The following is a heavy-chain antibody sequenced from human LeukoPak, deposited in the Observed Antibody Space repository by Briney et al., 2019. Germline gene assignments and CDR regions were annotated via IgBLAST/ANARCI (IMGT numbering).Heavy chain of an antibody. CDR1: GGSFSGYY. Sequence: SETLSLTCAVYGGSFSGYYWSWIRQPPGKGLEWIGEINHSGSTNYNPSLKSRVTISVDTSKNQFSLKLSSVTAADTAVYYCARDDYGFDYWGQGTLVTVSS. CDR3: ARDDYGFDY. V-gene: IGHV4-34*01. D-gene: IGHD4-17*01. J-gene: IGHJ4*02. CDR2: INHSGST.